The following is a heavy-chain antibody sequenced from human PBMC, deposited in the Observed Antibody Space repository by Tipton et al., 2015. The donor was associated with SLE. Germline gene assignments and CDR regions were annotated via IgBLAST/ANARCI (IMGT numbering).Heavy chain of an antibody. CDR2: IYYGGSL. V-gene: IGHV4-39*07. Sequence: GLVKPSETLSLTCSVSGASITSTDDYWVWIRQPPGKGLEWIGSIYYGGSLYYSPSLKSRVIISMDTPKNQLSLRLSSVTAADTAVYFCARGPTGMITQYYYYYMDVWGKGTAVTVSS. CDR3: ARGPTGMITQYYYYYMDV. CDR1: GASITSTDDY. D-gene: IGHD1-1*01. J-gene: IGHJ6*03.